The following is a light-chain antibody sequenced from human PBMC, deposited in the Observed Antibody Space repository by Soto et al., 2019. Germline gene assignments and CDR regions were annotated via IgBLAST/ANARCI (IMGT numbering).Light chain of an antibody. Sequence: QSVLTQPPSVSGAPGQRVTISCTGSSSNIGAGYDVHWYQQLPGTAPKLLIYGNSNRPSGVPDRFSGSKSGTSASLAITGLQAEDDADYYCQSYDSSLSGWVFGGGTKVTV. V-gene: IGLV1-40*01. J-gene: IGLJ3*02. CDR3: QSYDSSLSGWV. CDR1: SSNIGAGYD. CDR2: GNS.